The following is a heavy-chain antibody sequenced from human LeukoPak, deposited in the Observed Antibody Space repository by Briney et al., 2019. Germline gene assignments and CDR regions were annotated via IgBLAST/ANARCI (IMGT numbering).Heavy chain of an antibody. CDR2: MNPNSGNT. V-gene: IGHV1-8*01. CDR3: AREASYGFDY. J-gene: IGHJ4*02. CDR1: GYTFTSYD. Sequence: ASVTVSCKASGYTFTSYDINWVRQAAGHGLEWMGWMNPNSGNTGYAQKFQGRVTMTRNTSISTAYMELSSLRSEDTAVYYCAREASYGFDYWGQGTLVTVSS. D-gene: IGHD5-18*01.